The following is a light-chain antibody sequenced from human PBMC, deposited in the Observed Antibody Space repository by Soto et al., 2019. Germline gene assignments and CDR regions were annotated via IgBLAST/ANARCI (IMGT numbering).Light chain of an antibody. CDR1: QSISSY. J-gene: IGKJ4*01. CDR2: AAS. V-gene: IGKV1-39*01. CDR3: QQSYSTPLT. Sequence: IQMTQSPSSRCASVGDRVPITCRASQSISSYLNWYRQTPGKAPKLLIYAASGLQSGVPSLFSGSGSGPAFTRTISSLKPEDFHTDSCQQSYSTPLTFGGGTKVDIK.